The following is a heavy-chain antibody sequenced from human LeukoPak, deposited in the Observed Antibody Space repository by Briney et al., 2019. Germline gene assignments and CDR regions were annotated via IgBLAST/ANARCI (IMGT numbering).Heavy chain of an antibody. CDR1: GYTFTSYY. J-gene: IGHJ4*02. V-gene: IGHV1-46*01. Sequence: GASVKVSCKASGYTFTSYYMHWVRQAPGQGLEWMGIINPSGGSTSYAQKFQGRVTMTRDTSTSTVYMELSSLRSEDTAVYYCARGTPLYYYDSSGLPDVDYWDQGTLVTVSS. CDR2: INPSGGST. D-gene: IGHD3-22*01. CDR3: ARGTPLYYYDSSGLPDVDY.